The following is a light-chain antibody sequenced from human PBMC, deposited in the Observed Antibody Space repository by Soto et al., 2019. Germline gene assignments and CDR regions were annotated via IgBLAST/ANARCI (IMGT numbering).Light chain of an antibody. CDR2: KAS. J-gene: IGKJ1*01. CDR1: QNINTW. CDR3: QQYNNYFWA. Sequence: DIQMTQSPSTLSASVGDRVTITCRASQNINTWLAWYQQKPGKAPKLLILKASSLESGVPSRFSGSGSGTEFTLTISSLQPDDLATYYCQQYNNYFWAFGQGTKWIS. V-gene: IGKV1-5*03.